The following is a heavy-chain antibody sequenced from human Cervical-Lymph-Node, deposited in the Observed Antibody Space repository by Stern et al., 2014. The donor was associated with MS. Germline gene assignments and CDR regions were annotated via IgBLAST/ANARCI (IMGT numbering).Heavy chain of an antibody. V-gene: IGHV4-61*02. J-gene: IGHJ6*02. CDR1: GGSISSGSYY. D-gene: IGHD6-13*01. CDR3: AIGIADYYYYGMDV. CDR2: IYTSGST. Sequence: QVQLQESGPGLVKPSQTLSLTCTVSGGSISSGSYYWSWIRQPAGKGLEWIGRIYTSGSTNYNPSLKSRVTISVDTSKNQFSLKLSSVTAADTAVYYCAIGIADYYYYGMDVWGQGTTVTVSS.